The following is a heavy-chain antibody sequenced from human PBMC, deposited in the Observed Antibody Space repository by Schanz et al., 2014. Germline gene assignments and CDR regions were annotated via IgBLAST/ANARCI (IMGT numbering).Heavy chain of an antibody. CDR1: GGTFDIYA. J-gene: IGHJ4*02. Sequence: QVQLVQSGAEVKKPGSSVKVSCKASGGTFDIYAISWVRQAPGQGFEWMGTIIPIAHIANYAQKFQVRVTITPDKVTSTMWLRSLRWVNTAVYFCAKRIESGEFYWGQGTRVTVSS. CDR2: IIPIAHIA. D-gene: IGHD3-10*01. V-gene: IGHV1-69*04. CDR3: AKRIESGEFY.